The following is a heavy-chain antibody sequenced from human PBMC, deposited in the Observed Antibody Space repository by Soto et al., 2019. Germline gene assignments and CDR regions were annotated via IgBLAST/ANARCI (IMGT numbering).Heavy chain of an antibody. CDR2: IYYRGST. CDR3: ARSYRRYCSGGSCYSYYYYMDV. J-gene: IGHJ6*03. Sequence: QVQLQESGPGLVKPSETLSLTCTVSGGSISSYYWSWIRQPPGKGLEWIGYIYYRGSTNYNPSLKSRVTISVDTSKNQFSLKLSSVTAADTAVYYCARSYRRYCSGGSCYSYYYYMDVWGKGTTVTVSS. V-gene: IGHV4-59*01. D-gene: IGHD2-15*01. CDR1: GGSISSYY.